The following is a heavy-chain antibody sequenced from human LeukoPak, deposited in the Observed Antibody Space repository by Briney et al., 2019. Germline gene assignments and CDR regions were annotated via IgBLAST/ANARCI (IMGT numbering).Heavy chain of an antibody. CDR3: ARVTYYDFWSGYRAGYFDY. CDR2: IYYSGST. Sequence: SETLSLTCTVSGGSISSYYWSWIRQPPGKGLEWIGYIYYSGSTNYNPPLKSRVTISVDTSKNQFSLKLSSVTAADTAVYYCARVTYYDFWSGYRAGYFDYWGQGILVTVSS. D-gene: IGHD3-3*01. J-gene: IGHJ4*02. V-gene: IGHV4-59*01. CDR1: GGSISSYY.